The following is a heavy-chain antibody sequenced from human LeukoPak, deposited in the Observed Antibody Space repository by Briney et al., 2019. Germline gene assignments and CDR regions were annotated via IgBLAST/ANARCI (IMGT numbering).Heavy chain of an antibody. Sequence: SETLSLTCSVSGGSISSYYWTWIRQPPGKGLEWIGYRYYSGSTTYNPSLKSRVTISVDTSKSQFSLKLISVTAADTAIYYCARVRGDFETDWGQGTLATVSS. D-gene: IGHD3-16*01. CDR1: GGSISSYY. CDR3: ARVRGDFETD. CDR2: RYYSGST. J-gene: IGHJ1*01. V-gene: IGHV4-59*01.